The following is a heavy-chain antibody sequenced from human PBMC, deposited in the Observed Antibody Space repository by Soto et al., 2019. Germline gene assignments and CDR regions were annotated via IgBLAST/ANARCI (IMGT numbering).Heavy chain of an antibody. CDR1: GFTFSTFA. Sequence: QVQLVESGGGVVQPGRSLRLSCSASGFTFSTFAVHWVRQAPGKGLEWVAVISSDGYTKYYTDSVKGRFTISRDNSKNTLFLQMNGLRTEDTAMYYCARAPTSRLDYWGQGTLVTVS. CDR2: ISSDGYTK. CDR3: ARAPTSRLDY. V-gene: IGHV3-30-3*01. J-gene: IGHJ4*02.